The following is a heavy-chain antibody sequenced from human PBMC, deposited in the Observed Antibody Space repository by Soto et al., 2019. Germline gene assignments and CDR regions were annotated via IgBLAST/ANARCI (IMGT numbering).Heavy chain of an antibody. V-gene: IGHV1-18*01. CDR2: ISPYNDYT. J-gene: IGHJ6*02. CDR1: GYTFIRYG. D-gene: IGHD3-16*01. Sequence: QVQLAQSANEVKKPGASVRVSCKAAGYTFIRYGIAWVRQAPGQGLEWMGWISPYNDYTVYAQKFQGRVSMTADTSTRTVYMNLRGLKAEDTAVYYCARGGYYDTSWGKLSHYGLAVWCQGASVSVSS. CDR3: ARGGYYDTSWGKLSHYGLAV.